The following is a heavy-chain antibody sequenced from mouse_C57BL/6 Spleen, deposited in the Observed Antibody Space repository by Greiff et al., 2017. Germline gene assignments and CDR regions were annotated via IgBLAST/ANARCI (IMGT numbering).Heavy chain of an antibody. CDR3: ARTPFTTVVADAMDY. D-gene: IGHD1-1*01. J-gene: IGHJ4*01. CDR1: GYTFTSYW. CDR2: IDPSDSET. Sequence: VQLQQPGAELVRPGSSVKLSCKASGYTFTSYWMHWVKQRPIQGLEWIGNIDPSDSETHYNQKFKDKATLTVDKSSSTAYMQLSSLTSEDSAVYYWARTPFTTVVADAMDYWGQGTSVTVSS. V-gene: IGHV1-52*01.